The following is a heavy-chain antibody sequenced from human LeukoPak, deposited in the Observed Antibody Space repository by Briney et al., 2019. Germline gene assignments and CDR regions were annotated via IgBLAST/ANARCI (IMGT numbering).Heavy chain of an antibody. V-gene: IGHV3-33*01. CDR1: GFTFSSYG. CDR3: ARARTPYGDYAPDHFDY. J-gene: IGHJ4*02. D-gene: IGHD4-17*01. CDR2: IWYDGSNK. Sequence: GGSLRLSCAASGFTFSSYGMHWVRQAPGKGLEWVAVIWYDGSNKYYADSVKGRFTISRDNSKNTLYLQMNSLRAEDTAVYYCARARTPYGDYAPDHFDYWGQGTLVTVSS.